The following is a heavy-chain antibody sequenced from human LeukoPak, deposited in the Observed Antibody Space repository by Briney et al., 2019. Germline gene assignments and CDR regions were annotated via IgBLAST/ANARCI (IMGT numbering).Heavy chain of an antibody. CDR2: IRSKAYGGTT. CDR1: SSGGYS. J-gene: IGHJ4*02. V-gene: IGHV3-49*03. Sequence: SSGGYSWSWIRQPPGKGLEWVGFIRSKAYGGTTEYAASVKGRFTISRDDSKSIAYLQMNSLKTEDTAVYYCTRDRPLYFRVVISVDYWGQGTLVTVSS. CDR3: TRDRPLYFRVVISVDY. D-gene: IGHD3-3*01.